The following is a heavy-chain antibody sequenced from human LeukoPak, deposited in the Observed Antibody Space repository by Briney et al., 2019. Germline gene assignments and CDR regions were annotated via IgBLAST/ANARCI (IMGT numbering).Heavy chain of an antibody. CDR2: INHSGST. Sequence: PSETLSLTCAVYGGSFSGYYWSWIRQPPGKGLEWIGEINHSGSTNYNPSLKSRVTISADTSKNQFSLKLSSVTAADTTVYYCAGLYSSSWYYFDYWGQGTLVTVSS. V-gene: IGHV4-34*01. CDR1: GGSFSGYY. D-gene: IGHD6-13*01. CDR3: AGLYSSSWYYFDY. J-gene: IGHJ4*02.